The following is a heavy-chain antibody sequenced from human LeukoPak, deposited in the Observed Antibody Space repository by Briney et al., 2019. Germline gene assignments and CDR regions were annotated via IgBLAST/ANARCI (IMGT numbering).Heavy chain of an antibody. V-gene: IGHV3-21*01. CDR2: ISSSSSYI. CDR3: ARSVRRAFDI. J-gene: IGHJ3*02. CDR1: GLTISNYA. D-gene: IGHD3-10*01. Sequence: GGSLRLSCAASGLTISNYAMNWVRQAPGKGLEWVSSISSSSSYIYYADSVKGRFTISRDNAKNSLYLQMNSLRAEDTAVYYCARSVRRAFDIWGQGTMVTVSS.